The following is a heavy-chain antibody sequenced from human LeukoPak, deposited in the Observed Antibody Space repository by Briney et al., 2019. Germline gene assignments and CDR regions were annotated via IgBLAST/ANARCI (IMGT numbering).Heavy chain of an antibody. D-gene: IGHD4-11*01. CDR2: ITSSSRTI. V-gene: IGHV3-48*01. CDR3: ATHNSDYPFYYYGMDV. CDR1: GFTFSDYS. Sequence: GSLRLSCAASGFTFSDYSMNWVRQAPGKGLEWVSYITSSSRTIYYADSVKGRFTISRDNAKNSLYLQMNSLRAEDTAVYYCATHNSDYPFYYYGMDVWGQGTTVTVSS. J-gene: IGHJ6*02.